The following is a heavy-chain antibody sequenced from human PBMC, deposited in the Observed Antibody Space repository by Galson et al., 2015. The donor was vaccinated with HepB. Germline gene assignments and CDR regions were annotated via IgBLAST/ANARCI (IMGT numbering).Heavy chain of an antibody. D-gene: IGHD3-22*01. CDR2: INHSGST. Sequence: SETLSLTCAVYGGSFSGYYWSWIRQPPGKGLEWIGEINHSGSTNYNPSLKSRVTISVDTSKSQFSLKLSSVTAADTAVYYCARGNYYDSSGYYYPLYFDYWGQGTLVTVSS. CDR3: ARGNYYDSSGYYYPLYFDY. J-gene: IGHJ4*02. CDR1: GGSFSGYY. V-gene: IGHV4-34*01.